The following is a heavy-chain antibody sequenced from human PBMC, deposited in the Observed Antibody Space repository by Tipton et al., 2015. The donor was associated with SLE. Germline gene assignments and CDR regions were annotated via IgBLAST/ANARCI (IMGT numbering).Heavy chain of an antibody. CDR2: INHSGST. J-gene: IGHJ4*02. CDR3: ARGAPVATAYFDY. D-gene: IGHD5-12*01. V-gene: IGHV4-34*01. Sequence: TLSLTCAVYGGSFSGYYWSWVRQPPGKGLEWIGEINHSGSTNYNPSLKSRVTISVDTSKNQFSLKLSSVTAADTAVYYCARGAPVATAYFDYWGQGTLVTVSS. CDR1: GGSFSGYY.